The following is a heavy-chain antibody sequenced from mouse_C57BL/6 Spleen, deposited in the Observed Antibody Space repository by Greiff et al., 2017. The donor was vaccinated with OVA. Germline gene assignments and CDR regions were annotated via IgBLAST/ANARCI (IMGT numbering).Heavy chain of an antibody. CDR2: IRNKANNHAT. CDR3: TTSYGNYGWFAY. D-gene: IGHD2-1*01. J-gene: IGHJ3*01. V-gene: IGHV6-6*01. CDR1: GFTFSDAW. Sequence: EVKLMESGGGLVQPGGSMKLSCAASGFTFSDAWMDWVRQSPEKGLEWVAEIRNKANNHATYYAESVKGRFTISRDDSKSSVYLQMNSLRAEDTGIYYFTTSYGNYGWFAYWGQGTLVTVSA.